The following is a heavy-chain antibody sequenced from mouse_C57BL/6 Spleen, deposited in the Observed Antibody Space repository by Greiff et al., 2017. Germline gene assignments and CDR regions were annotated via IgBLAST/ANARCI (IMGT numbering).Heavy chain of an antibody. V-gene: IGHV7-3*01. CDR2: IRNKANGYTT. CDR1: GFTFTDYY. Sequence: EVQVVESGGGLVQPGGSLSLSCAASGFTFTDYYMSWVRQPPGKALEWLGFIRNKANGYTTEYSASVKGRFTISRDNSQSILYLQMNALRAEDSATYYCAISPVYYGSSYFDYWGQGTTLTVSS. CDR3: AISPVYYGSSYFDY. D-gene: IGHD1-1*01. J-gene: IGHJ2*01.